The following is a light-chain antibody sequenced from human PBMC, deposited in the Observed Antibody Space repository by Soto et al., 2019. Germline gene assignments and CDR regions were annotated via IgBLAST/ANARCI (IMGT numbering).Light chain of an antibody. CDR1: QSISSY. CDR2: AAS. Sequence: EIKLSQSPSSISASVGNRITITCRAGQSISSYLAWYQQKPGKVPKLLIYAASTLQSGVPSRFSGSGSGTDFTLTISSLQPEDFETYYCQKYNSAPWTFGQGTKVDIK. CDR3: QKYNSAPWT. J-gene: IGKJ1*01. V-gene: IGKV1-27*01.